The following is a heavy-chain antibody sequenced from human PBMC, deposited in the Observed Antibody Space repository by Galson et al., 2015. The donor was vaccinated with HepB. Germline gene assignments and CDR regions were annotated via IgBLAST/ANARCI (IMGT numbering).Heavy chain of an antibody. V-gene: IGHV5-10-1*01. CDR3: ASLRYSSGWYYFEQ. CDR2: IDPGDSDT. D-gene: IGHD6-19*01. J-gene: IGHJ4*02. CDR1: GYSLSNYW. Sequence: QSGAEVKKPGESLRISCKGSGYSLSNYWISWVRQMPGKGLEWMGRIDPGDSDTHYSTSFQGHVTISADKSISTAYLQWSSLKASDTAIYYCASLRYSSGWYYFEQWGQGTLVTVSS.